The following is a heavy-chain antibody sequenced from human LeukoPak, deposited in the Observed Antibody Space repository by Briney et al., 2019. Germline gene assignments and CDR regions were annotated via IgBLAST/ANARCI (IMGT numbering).Heavy chain of an antibody. V-gene: IGHV4-4*02. CDR3: ARGVAQWFGESTFLDY. D-gene: IGHD3-10*01. CDR2: IYHSGST. CDR1: GGSISSSNW. J-gene: IGHJ4*02. Sequence: PSETLSLTCAVSGGSISSSNWWSWVRQPPGKGLEWIGEIYHSGSTNYNPSLKSRVTISVDKSKNQFSLKLSSVTAADTAVYYCARGVAQWFGESTFLDYWGQGTLVTVSS.